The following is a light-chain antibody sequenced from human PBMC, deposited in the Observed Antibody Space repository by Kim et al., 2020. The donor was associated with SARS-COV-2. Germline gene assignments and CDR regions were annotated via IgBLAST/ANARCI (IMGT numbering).Light chain of an antibody. CDR1: QNIDSY. CDR3: QQRRNWPLT. Sequence: EIVLTQSPATLSLSPGERATLSCRASQNIDSYLGWYQQKPGQAPRLLIYDASNRATGIPARFSGSGSGTDFTLTISSLEPEDFAVYYCQQRRNWPLTFGGGTKLEI. CDR2: DAS. J-gene: IGKJ4*01. V-gene: IGKV3-11*01.